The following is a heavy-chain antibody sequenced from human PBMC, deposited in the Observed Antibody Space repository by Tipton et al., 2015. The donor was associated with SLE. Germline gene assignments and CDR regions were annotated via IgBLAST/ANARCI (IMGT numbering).Heavy chain of an antibody. J-gene: IGHJ6*03. V-gene: IGHV4-59*12. Sequence: TLSLTCSVSIDSLRTYYWSWVRQPPGEGLEWIGYGYYIGSTNYNPSLKSRLTISVDTSKNQFSLKLSSVTAADTAVYYCARAPGLERSYYYYYIDVWDKGTTVTVSS. CDR3: ARAPGLERSYYYYYIDV. CDR1: IDSLRTYY. D-gene: IGHD1-1*01. CDR2: GYYIGST.